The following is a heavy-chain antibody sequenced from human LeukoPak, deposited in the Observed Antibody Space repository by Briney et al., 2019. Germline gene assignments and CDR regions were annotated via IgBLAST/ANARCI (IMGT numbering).Heavy chain of an antibody. CDR3: ARQRDGYNNLKFDI. V-gene: IGHV4-59*08. Sequence: PSETLSLTCTVSGGSISSYYWSWIRQPPGKALEWIGYVHYTGSTKYNPSLKSRVTISIDTSRNQFSLNLTSATAADTAVFYCARQRDGYNNLKFDIWGQGTMVTVSS. J-gene: IGHJ3*02. CDR1: GGSISSYY. D-gene: IGHD5-24*01. CDR2: VHYTGST.